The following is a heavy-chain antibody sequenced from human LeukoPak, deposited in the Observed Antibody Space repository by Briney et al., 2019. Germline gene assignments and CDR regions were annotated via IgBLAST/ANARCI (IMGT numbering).Heavy chain of an antibody. D-gene: IGHD4-11*01. CDR3: ATYSNYNPEHDAFDI. V-gene: IGHV1-69*02. Sequence: GASVKVSCKASGGTFSSYTISWVRQAPGQGLEWMGRIIPILGIANYAQKFQGRVTITADKSTSTAYMELSSLRSEDTAVYYCATYSNYNPEHDAFDIWGQGTMVTVSS. CDR2: IIPILGIA. J-gene: IGHJ3*02. CDR1: GGTFSSYT.